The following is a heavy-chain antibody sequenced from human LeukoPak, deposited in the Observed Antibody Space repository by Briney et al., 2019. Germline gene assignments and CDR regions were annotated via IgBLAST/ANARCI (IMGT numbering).Heavy chain of an antibody. CDR2: IYHSGST. D-gene: IGHD6-19*01. CDR1: GGSISSYY. V-gene: IGHV4-59*08. CDR3: ASLSGWRLNY. Sequence: SETLSLTCTVSGGSISSYYWSWIRQPPGKGLEWIGYIYHSGSTNYNPSLKSRVTISVDTSKNQFSLKLSSVTAADTAVYFCASLSGWRLNYWGQGTLVTVSS. J-gene: IGHJ4*02.